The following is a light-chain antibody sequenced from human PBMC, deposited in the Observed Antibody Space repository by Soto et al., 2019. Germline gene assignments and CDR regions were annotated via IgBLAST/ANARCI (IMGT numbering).Light chain of an antibody. J-gene: IGKJ2*01. CDR1: QSLLHLNGYNY. CDR2: VGS. Sequence: DIVMTKSPLSLCVTPGEPASISCRSSQSLLHLNGYNYLDWYLQKPGQSPQLLIYVGSTRASGGPDRFSGSGSRTDFTLRITRVEAEDVGIYYCMQALQTPYIFGQGTKLEIK. CDR3: MQALQTPYI. V-gene: IGKV2-28*01.